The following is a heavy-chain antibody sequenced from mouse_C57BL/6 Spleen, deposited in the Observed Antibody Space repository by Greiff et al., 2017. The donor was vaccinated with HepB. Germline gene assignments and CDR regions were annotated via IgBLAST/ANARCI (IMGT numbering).Heavy chain of an antibody. D-gene: IGHD1-1*01. CDR3: TRKDYYGSSDWYFDV. CDR2: IDPETGGT. V-gene: IGHV1-15*01. CDR1: GYTFTDYE. Sequence: VQLQQSGAELVRPGASVTLSCKASGYTFTDYEMHWVKQTPVHGLEWIGAIDPETGGTAYNQKFKGKAILTADKSSSTAYMELRSLTSEDSAVYYWTRKDYYGSSDWYFDVWGTGTTVTVSS. J-gene: IGHJ1*03.